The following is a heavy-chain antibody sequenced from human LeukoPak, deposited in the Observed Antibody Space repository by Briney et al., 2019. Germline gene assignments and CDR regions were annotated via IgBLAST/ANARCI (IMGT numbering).Heavy chain of an antibody. V-gene: IGHV1-18*01. CDR2: IGAYNGNT. J-gene: IGHJ4*02. CDR3: ARDCGAFGEFSHVDY. D-gene: IGHD3-10*01. Sequence: ASVKVSCKASGYTFTSYGISWVRQAPGQGLKWMGWIGAYNGNTNYAQKLQGRVTMTTDTSTSPAYMELTSLSSDDTAVYYCARDCGAFGEFSHVDYWGQGTLVTVSS. CDR1: GYTFTSYG.